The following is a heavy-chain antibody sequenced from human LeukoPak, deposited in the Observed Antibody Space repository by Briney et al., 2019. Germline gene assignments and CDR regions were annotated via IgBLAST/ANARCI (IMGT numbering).Heavy chain of an antibody. CDR3: ARTLAGTTSFHYGMDV. D-gene: IGHD1-7*01. V-gene: IGHV3-48*03. CDR1: GFIFSNYE. Sequence: TGGSLRLSCAASGFIFSNYEMTWVRQAPGKGLEWVSYISGSGNTKYYADSVTGRFTISRDKAKNSMYLQMNSLRAEDTAVYYCARTLAGTTSFHYGMDVWGQGTTVTVSS. J-gene: IGHJ6*02. CDR2: ISGSGNTK.